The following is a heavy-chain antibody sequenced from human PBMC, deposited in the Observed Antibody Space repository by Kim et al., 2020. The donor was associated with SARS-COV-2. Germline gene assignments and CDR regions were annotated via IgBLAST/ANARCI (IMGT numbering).Heavy chain of an antibody. J-gene: IGHJ6*02. Sequence: ASVKVSCKASGYTFTSYGISWVRQAPGQGLEWMGWISAYNGNTNYAQKLQGRVTMTTDTSTSTAYMELRSLRSDDTAVYYCARDEPDIVATIDYYGMDVWGQGTTVTVSS. CDR2: ISAYNGNT. D-gene: IGHD5-12*01. CDR1: GYTFTSYG. V-gene: IGHV1-18*04. CDR3: ARDEPDIVATIDYYGMDV.